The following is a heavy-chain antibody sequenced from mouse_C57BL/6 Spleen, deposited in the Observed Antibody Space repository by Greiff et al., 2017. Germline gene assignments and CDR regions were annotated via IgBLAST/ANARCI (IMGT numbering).Heavy chain of an antibody. V-gene: IGHV10-1*01. CDR3: VRHASSGSGAMDY. Sequence: EVQLVESGGGLVQPKGSLKLSCAASGFSFNTYAMNWVRQAPGKGLEWVARIRSKSNNYATYYADSVKDRFTISRDDSESMLYLQMNNLKTEDTAMYDCVRHASSGSGAMDYWGQGTSVTVSS. D-gene: IGHD3-2*02. J-gene: IGHJ4*01. CDR1: GFSFNTYA. CDR2: IRSKSNNYAT.